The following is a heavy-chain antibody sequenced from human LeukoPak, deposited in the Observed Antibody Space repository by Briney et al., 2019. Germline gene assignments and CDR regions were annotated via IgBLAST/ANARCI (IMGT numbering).Heavy chain of an antibody. Sequence: SETLSLTCAVYGGSFSGYYWSWIRQPPGKGLEWIGEINHSGSTNYNPSLKSRVTISVDTSKNQFSLKLSSVTAADTAVYYCARGASPRYSGHWFDPWGQGTLVTVSS. J-gene: IGHJ5*02. D-gene: IGHD1-26*01. V-gene: IGHV4-34*01. CDR2: INHSGST. CDR3: ARGASPRYSGHWFDP. CDR1: GGSFSGYY.